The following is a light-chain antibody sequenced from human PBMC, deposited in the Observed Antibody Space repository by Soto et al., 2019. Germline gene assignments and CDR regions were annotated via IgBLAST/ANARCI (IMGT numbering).Light chain of an antibody. CDR3: QVWDSPSDDGV. J-gene: IGLJ3*02. Sequence: SYELTQPPSVSVAPGQTARITCGGNNIGSKSVHWYQQKAGQAPVLVVYADSDRPSGIPERFSGSNSGNTATLTISRVEAGDEADYYCQVWDSPSDDGVFAGGTQLTVL. V-gene: IGLV3-21*02. CDR2: ADS. CDR1: NIGSKS.